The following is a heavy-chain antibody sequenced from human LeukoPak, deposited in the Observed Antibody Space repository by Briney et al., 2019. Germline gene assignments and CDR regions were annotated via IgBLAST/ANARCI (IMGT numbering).Heavy chain of an antibody. CDR1: GGSLISYY. D-gene: IGHD3-16*01. CDR2: IDYGGST. CDR3: ARDRLGNTVDY. Sequence: SSETLSLTCPVSGGSLISYYWTWIRQPPGKGLEWIGYIDYGGSTNYNPSLRSRVTMSVDTSNNQFSLKLNSVTAADTAVYYCARDRLGNTVDYWGQGALVTVSS. V-gene: IGHV4-59*01. J-gene: IGHJ4*02.